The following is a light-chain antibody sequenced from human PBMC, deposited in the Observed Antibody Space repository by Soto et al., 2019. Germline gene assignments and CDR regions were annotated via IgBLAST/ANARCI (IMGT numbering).Light chain of an antibody. CDR2: GAS. V-gene: IGKV3-15*01. J-gene: IGKJ4*01. Sequence: TLSVSPGERATLSCRASQSVSSNLAWYQQKPGQAPRLLIYGASTRATGIPARFSGSGSGTEFTLTISSLQSEDFAVYYCQQYDNWPLGFGGGTKVDI. CDR3: QQYDNWPLG. CDR1: QSVSSN.